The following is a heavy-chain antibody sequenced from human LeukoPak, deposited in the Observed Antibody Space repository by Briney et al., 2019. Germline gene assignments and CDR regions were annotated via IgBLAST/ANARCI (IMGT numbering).Heavy chain of an antibody. D-gene: IGHD3-22*01. CDR3: ARRYSSGWYGYYYDSSGYSGYFDY. Sequence: SETLSLTCTVSGVSISSSTYNWGWIRQSPGKGLEWIATVFYPGSTCYNPSVKSRVTMSVDTSKNQFSLKLSSVSAADTAVYYCARRYSSGWYGYYYDSSGYSGYFDYWGQGTLVTVSS. CDR2: VFYPGST. J-gene: IGHJ4*02. V-gene: IGHV4-39*01. CDR1: GVSISSSTYN.